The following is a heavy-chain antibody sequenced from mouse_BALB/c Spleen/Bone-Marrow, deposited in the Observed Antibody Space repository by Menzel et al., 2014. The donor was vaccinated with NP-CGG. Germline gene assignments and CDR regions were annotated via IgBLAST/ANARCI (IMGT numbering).Heavy chain of an antibody. CDR1: GFNIKETY. D-gene: IGHD1-1*01. CDR2: IDPANGNT. J-gene: IGHJ3*01. Sequence: EVQLQQSGAELVKPGASVKLSCTASGFNIKETYMHWVKQRPEQGLEWIGRIDPANGNTKYDPKFQGKATITADTSSNTAYLQLSSLTSEDTAVYYCANYYYGSSLFAYWGQGTLVTVSA. V-gene: IGHV14-3*02. CDR3: ANYYYGSSLFAY.